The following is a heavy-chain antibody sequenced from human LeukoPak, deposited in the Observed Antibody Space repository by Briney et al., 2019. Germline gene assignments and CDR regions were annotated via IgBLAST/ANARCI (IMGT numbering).Heavy chain of an antibody. J-gene: IGHJ3*02. Sequence: ASVKVSCKASGYTFTSYAMHWVRQAPGQRLEWMGWINAGNGNTKYSQKFQGRVTITRDTSASTAYMELSSLRSEDTAVYYCARDKQQLVLGDAFDIWGQGTMVTVSS. D-gene: IGHD6-13*01. CDR1: GYTFTSYA. V-gene: IGHV1-3*01. CDR3: ARDKQQLVLGDAFDI. CDR2: INAGNGNT.